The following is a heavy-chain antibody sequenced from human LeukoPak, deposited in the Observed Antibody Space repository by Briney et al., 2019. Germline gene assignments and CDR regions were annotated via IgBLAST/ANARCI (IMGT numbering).Heavy chain of an antibody. CDR1: GYTFTSYG. CDR3: ARDGEGSTGVYNF. J-gene: IGHJ4*02. Sequence: ASVKVSCKTAGYTFTSYGINRVRQAPGQGLEWMGWISAYNGNTNYAQKVQGRVTMTTDTSTSTAYMELRSLRSDDTAVYYCARDGEGSTGVYNFWGQGTLVTVSS. CDR2: ISAYNGNT. D-gene: IGHD3-10*01. V-gene: IGHV1-18*01.